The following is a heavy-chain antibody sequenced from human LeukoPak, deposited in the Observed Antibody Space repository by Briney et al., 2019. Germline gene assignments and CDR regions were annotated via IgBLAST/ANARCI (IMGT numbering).Heavy chain of an antibody. CDR2: INPNSGGT. CDR1: GYTFTGYY. V-gene: IGHV1-2*02. J-gene: IGHJ4*02. Sequence: GASVKVSCKASGYTFTGYYMHWVRQAPGQGLEWMGWINPNSGGTNYAQKFQGRVTMTRDTSISTAYMELSRLRSDDTAVYYCARSILRFLEWSTTPVDYWGQGTLVTVSS. D-gene: IGHD3-3*01. CDR3: ARSILRFLEWSTTPVDY.